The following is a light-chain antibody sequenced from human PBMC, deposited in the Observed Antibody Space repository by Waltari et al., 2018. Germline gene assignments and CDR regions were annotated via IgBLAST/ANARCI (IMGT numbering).Light chain of an antibody. CDR2: RSN. J-gene: IGLJ3*02. CDR3: GTWDASLSAWV. V-gene: IGLV1-47*01. Sequence: QSVLTQPPSASGTPGQRVTISCSGSPSNIGNNYVYSYQQVPGTAPKLLIYRSNQRPSGVPDRFSGSKSGTSASLAISGLRSEDEADYYCGTWDASLSAWVFGGGTKLTVL. CDR1: PSNIGNNY.